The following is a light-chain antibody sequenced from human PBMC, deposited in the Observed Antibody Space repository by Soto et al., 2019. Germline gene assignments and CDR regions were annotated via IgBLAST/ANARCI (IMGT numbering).Light chain of an antibody. J-gene: IGKJ1*01. CDR2: GAS. CDR1: QTVTSNY. CDR3: QQYAGSPST. Sequence: EIVLTQSPGTLSLSPGERATLSCRASQTVTSNYLAWYQRKPGQAPRLLIYGASSRATDIPDRFSGSGSGTDFTLAITRLEPEDGAVDFCQQYAGSPSTFGQGTKVEIK. V-gene: IGKV3-20*01.